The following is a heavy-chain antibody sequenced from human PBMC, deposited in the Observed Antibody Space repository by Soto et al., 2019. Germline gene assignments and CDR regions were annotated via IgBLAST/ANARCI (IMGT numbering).Heavy chain of an antibody. CDR1: GYNFTSYW. Sequence: PGESLKISCKGSGYNFTSYWIAWVRQMPGKGLEWMGIIYPGDSDTRYSPSFQGQVTISADKSISTAFLQWSRLKASDTAIFYCARTYYYDSSXYYPFDFWGQGTLVTVSS. D-gene: IGHD3-22*01. J-gene: IGHJ4*02. V-gene: IGHV5-51*01. CDR3: ARTYYYDSSXYYPFDF. CDR2: IYPGDSDT.